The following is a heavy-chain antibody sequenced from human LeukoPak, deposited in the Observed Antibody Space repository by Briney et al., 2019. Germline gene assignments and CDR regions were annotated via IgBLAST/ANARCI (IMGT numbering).Heavy chain of an antibody. Sequence: SETLSLTCTVSGGSISSSSYYWSWIRQPAGKGLEWIGRIYTSGSTNYNPSLKSRVTMSVDTSKNQFSLKLSSVTAADTAVYYCARARSYYYDSSGYYFAFDIWGQGTMVTVSS. CDR3: ARARSYYYDSSGYYFAFDI. CDR2: IYTSGST. J-gene: IGHJ3*02. V-gene: IGHV4-61*02. D-gene: IGHD3-22*01. CDR1: GGSISSSSYY.